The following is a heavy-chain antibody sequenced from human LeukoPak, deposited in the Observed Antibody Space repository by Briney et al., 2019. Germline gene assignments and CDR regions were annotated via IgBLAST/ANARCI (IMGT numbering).Heavy chain of an antibody. Sequence: GGSLRLSCAASGVTFSSYSMNWVRQAPGKGVEWVSSISSSSSYIYYADSVKGRFTISRDNAKNSLYLQMNSLRAEDTAVYYCASTYCSSTSCYVTGYYYYYYMDVWGKGTTVTVSS. CDR2: ISSSSSYI. CDR1: GVTFSSYS. V-gene: IGHV3-21*01. J-gene: IGHJ6*03. D-gene: IGHD2-2*01. CDR3: ASTYCSSTSCYVTGYYYYYYMDV.